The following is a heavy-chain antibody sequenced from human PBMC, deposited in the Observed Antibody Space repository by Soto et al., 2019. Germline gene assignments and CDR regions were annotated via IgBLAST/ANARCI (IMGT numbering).Heavy chain of an antibody. J-gene: IGHJ4*02. V-gene: IGHV3-74*01. Sequence: EVQLVESGGGLVQPGGSLRLSCAASGFTFSSYWMLWVRQAPGKGLVWVSRINSDGSSTSYADSVKGRFTISRDNAKNTLYLQMNSLRAEDTAVYYCARGPDSGYDVLPFDYWGQGTLVTVSS. CDR3: ARGPDSGYDVLPFDY. CDR1: GFTFSSYW. D-gene: IGHD5-12*01. CDR2: INSDGSST.